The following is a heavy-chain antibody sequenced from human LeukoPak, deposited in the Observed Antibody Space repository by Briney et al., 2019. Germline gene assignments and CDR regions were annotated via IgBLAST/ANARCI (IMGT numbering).Heavy chain of an antibody. CDR3: ARSEYYYDSSGYYFDY. Sequence: PGGSLRLSCAASGFTFSSYSMNWVRQAPGKGLEWVSSISSSSSYIYYADSVKGRFTISRDNAKNSLYLQMNSLRAEDTAVYYCARSEYYYDSSGYYFDYWGQGTLVAVSS. J-gene: IGHJ4*02. CDR2: ISSSSSYI. CDR1: GFTFSSYS. V-gene: IGHV3-21*01. D-gene: IGHD3-22*01.